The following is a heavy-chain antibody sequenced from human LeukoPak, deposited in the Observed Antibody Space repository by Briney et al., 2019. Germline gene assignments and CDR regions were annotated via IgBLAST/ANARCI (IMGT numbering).Heavy chain of an antibody. Sequence: PGGSLRLSCAASGFTFNSYAMSWVRQAPGKGLEWVAVISYDGSNKYYADSVKGRFTISRDNSKNTLYLQMNSLRAEDTAVYYCAREWGPDTKYFDYWGQGTLVTVSS. CDR3: AREWGPDTKYFDY. J-gene: IGHJ4*02. CDR1: GFTFNSYA. V-gene: IGHV3-30-3*01. CDR2: ISYDGSNK. D-gene: IGHD5-18*01.